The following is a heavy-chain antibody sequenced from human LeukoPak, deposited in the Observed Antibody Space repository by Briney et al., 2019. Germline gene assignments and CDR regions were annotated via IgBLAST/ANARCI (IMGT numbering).Heavy chain of an antibody. V-gene: IGHV4-59*01. Sequence: SETLSLTCTVSGGSISSYYWSWIRQSPGKGLEWIGYIYYSGSTNYNPSLKSRVTISVDTSKNQFSLKLSSVTAADTAVYYCARGRRSGYPYDYDYGGQGTLVTVSS. CDR1: GGSISSYY. J-gene: IGHJ4*02. CDR3: ARGRRSGYPYDYDY. CDR2: IYYSGST. D-gene: IGHD5-18*01.